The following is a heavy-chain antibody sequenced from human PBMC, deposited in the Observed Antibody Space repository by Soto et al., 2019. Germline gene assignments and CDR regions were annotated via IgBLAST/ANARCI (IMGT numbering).Heavy chain of an antibody. V-gene: IGHV4-34*01. D-gene: IGHD5-12*01. CDR1: GGSFSGYY. J-gene: IGHJ6*02. Sequence: SETLSLTCAVYGGSFSGYYWGWIRQPPGKGLEWIGEINHSGSTNYNPSLKSRVTISVDTSKNQFSLKLSSVTAADTAVYYCGRESVDIVATTWVSGGMDVWGQGTTVTVSS. CDR3: GRESVDIVATTWVSGGMDV. CDR2: INHSGST.